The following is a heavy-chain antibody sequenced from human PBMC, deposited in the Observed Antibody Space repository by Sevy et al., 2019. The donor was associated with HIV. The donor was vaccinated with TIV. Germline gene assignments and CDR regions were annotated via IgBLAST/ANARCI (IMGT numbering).Heavy chain of an antibody. D-gene: IGHD4-17*01. CDR2: ISSSGSYM. CDR1: GFTFSSYS. Sequence: GESLKISWAASGFTFSSYSMKWVRQAPGKGLEWVSSISSSGSYMYYADSVKGRFTISRDNAENSLYLQMNSLRAEDTAVYYCARGDMTTVTKFDFWGQGTLVTVSS. CDR3: ARGDMTTVTKFDF. V-gene: IGHV3-21*01. J-gene: IGHJ4*02.